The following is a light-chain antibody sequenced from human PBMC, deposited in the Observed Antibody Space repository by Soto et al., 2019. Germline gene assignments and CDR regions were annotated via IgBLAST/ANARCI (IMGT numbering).Light chain of an antibody. CDR3: QQYNSYPVT. CDR2: KAS. CDR1: QSITNS. Sequence: DIQMTQSPSTLSASVGDRVTITCRASQSITNSLAWYQQKPGKAPNLLIYKASSLESGVPSSFSGSGSGTEFTLTISSLQPDDFATYYCQQYNSYPVTFGQGTKVEIK. V-gene: IGKV1-5*03. J-gene: IGKJ1*01.